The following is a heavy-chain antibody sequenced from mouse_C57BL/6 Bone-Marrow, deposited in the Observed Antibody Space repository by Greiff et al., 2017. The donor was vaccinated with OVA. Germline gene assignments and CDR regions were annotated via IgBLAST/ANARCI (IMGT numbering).Heavy chain of an antibody. CDR3: AREDYDWYFDV. CDR2: ISSGSSTI. Sequence: EVQRVESGGGLAKPGGSLKLSCAASGFTFSDYGMHWVRQAPEKGLEWVAYISSGSSTIYYADTVKGRFTISRDNAKNTLFLQMTSLRSEDTAMYYCAREDYDWYFDVWGTGTTVTVSS. J-gene: IGHJ1*03. CDR1: GFTFSDYG. D-gene: IGHD2-4*01. V-gene: IGHV5-17*01.